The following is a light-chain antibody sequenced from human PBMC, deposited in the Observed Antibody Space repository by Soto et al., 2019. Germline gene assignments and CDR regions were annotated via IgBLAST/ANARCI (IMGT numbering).Light chain of an antibody. CDR1: QSISSR. CDR3: KQYNSYSGT. J-gene: IGKJ1*01. CDR2: KAS. V-gene: IGKV1-5*03. Sequence: DIQMTQSPSTLSASVGDRVTITCRASQSISSRLAWYQQKPGKAPKLLIYKASSLESGVPSRFSGSGSGTEFTLTISSLQPDDFATYYCKQYNSYSGTFGQGTKVEIK.